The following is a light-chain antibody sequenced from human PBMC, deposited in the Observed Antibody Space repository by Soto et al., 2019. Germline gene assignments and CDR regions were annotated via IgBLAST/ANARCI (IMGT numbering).Light chain of an antibody. J-gene: IGKJ3*01. CDR1: QNVSTY. CDR3: QQRTNWLT. V-gene: IGKV3-11*01. CDR2: DAS. Sequence: EIVLPQSPATLSLSPGERATLSCRASQNVSTYLAWYQQKPGQAPRLLIYDASNRATGIPARFSGSGSGTAFTLTISSLEPEDFAVYYCQQRTNWLTFGPGTKVDIK.